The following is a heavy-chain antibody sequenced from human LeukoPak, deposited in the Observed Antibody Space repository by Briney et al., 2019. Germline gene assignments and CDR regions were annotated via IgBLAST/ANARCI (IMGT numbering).Heavy chain of an antibody. CDR1: GFTVSSNY. CDR3: ARDSYGDANFDS. Sequence: GGSLRLSCAASGFTVSSNYMSWVRQTPGKGLEWVANIKQDGSEKYNVDSVKGRFTISRDISKNAVYLQMNSLRAEDTAVYYCARDSYGDANFDSWGQGTLVTVSS. J-gene: IGHJ4*02. D-gene: IGHD4-17*01. CDR2: IKQDGSEK. V-gene: IGHV3-7*03.